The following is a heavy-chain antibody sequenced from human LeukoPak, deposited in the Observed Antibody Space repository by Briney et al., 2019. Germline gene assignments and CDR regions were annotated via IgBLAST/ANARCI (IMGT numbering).Heavy chain of an antibody. Sequence: GGSLRLSCAASGFTFSSYGMHWVRQAPGKGLEWVAVIWYDGSNKYYADSVKGRFTISRDNSKNTLYLQMNSLRAEDTAVYYCARPSSGWCPNYYYYYGMDVWGQGTTVTVSS. D-gene: IGHD6-19*01. J-gene: IGHJ6*02. CDR1: GFTFSSYG. CDR3: ARPSSGWCPNYYYYYGMDV. CDR2: IWYDGSNK. V-gene: IGHV3-33*01.